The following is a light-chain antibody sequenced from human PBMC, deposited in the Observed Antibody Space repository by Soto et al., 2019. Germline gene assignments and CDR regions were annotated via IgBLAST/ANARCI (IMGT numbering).Light chain of an antibody. CDR3: SSYTGSSTNYV. V-gene: IGLV2-14*01. CDR1: SSDVGGYNY. J-gene: IGLJ1*01. CDR2: DVN. Sequence: QSALTQPASVSGYPGQSITFSCTGTSSDVGGYNYVSWYQQHPGKAPKLMIYDVNNRPSGVSNRFSGSKSGNTASLTISGLQAEDEADYYCSSYTGSSTNYVFGTGTKVTVL.